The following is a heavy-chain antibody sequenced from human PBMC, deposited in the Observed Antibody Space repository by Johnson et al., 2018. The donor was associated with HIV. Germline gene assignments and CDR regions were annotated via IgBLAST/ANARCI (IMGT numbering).Heavy chain of an antibody. D-gene: IGHD4-17*01. CDR3: ASPQAGDYPQDDAFHI. CDR1: GFIFSTYG. V-gene: IGHV3-33*01. Sequence: QVQLVESGGGVVQPGRSVRLYCAASGFIFSTYGMHWVRQAPGKGLEWVAVIWYDGSNEHYADSVKGRFTISRDNSKNTVFLHMNSLRAEDTAVYYCASPQAGDYPQDDAFHIWGQGTVVTVSS. J-gene: IGHJ3*02. CDR2: IWYDGSNE.